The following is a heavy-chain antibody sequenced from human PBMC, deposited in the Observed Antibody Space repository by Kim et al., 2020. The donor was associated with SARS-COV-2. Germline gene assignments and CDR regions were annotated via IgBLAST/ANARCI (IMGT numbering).Heavy chain of an antibody. CDR2: INPNSGGT. Sequence: ASVKVSCKASGYTFTGYYMHWVRQAPGQGLEWMGWINPNSGGTNYAQKFQGRVTMTRDTSISTAYMELSRLRSDDTAVYYCAREGLVVVPAAIDNYYYYYMDVWGKGTTVTVSS. CDR1: GYTFTGYY. J-gene: IGHJ6*03. V-gene: IGHV1-2*02. D-gene: IGHD2-2*02. CDR3: AREGLVVVPAAIDNYYYYYMDV.